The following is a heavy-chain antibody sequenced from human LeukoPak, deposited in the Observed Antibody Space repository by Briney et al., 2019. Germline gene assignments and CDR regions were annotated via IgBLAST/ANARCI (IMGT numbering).Heavy chain of an antibody. CDR2: INPNSGGT. CDR1: GYTFTSYG. V-gene: IGHV1-2*02. CDR3: AREDRVAAAGLNY. J-gene: IGHJ4*02. D-gene: IGHD6-13*01. Sequence: GASVKVSCKASGYTFTSYGISWVRQAPGQGLEWMGWINPNSGGTNYAQKFQGRVTMTRDTSISTAYMELSRLRSDDTAVYYCAREDRVAAAGLNYWGQGTLVTVSS.